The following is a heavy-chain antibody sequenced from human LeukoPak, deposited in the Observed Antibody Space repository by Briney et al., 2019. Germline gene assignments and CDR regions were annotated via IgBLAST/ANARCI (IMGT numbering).Heavy chain of an antibody. D-gene: IGHD3-16*01. V-gene: IGHV3-30*02. CDR3: AKRRSYDYVWGNEGLGG. J-gene: IGHJ4*02. CDR2: IQYDGSNK. Sequence: GGSLRLSCAASGFTFSSYGMHWARQAPGKGLEWVAFIQYDGSNKYYADSVKGRFTISRDNSKNTLYLQMNSLRAEDTAVYYCAKRRSYDYVWGNEGLGGWGQGTLVTVSS. CDR1: GFTFSSYG.